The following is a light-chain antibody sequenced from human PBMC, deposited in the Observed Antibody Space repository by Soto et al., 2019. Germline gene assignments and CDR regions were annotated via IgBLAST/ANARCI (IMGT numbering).Light chain of an antibody. CDR3: SSYTGSSTPLV. V-gene: IGLV2-14*01. Sequence: QSALTQPASVSGSPGQSITISCTGTSSDVGGYNYVSWYQQHPGKAPKLMIYDVSNRPSGVSNRFSGSKSGNTASLTISGLQAEDEADYYCSSYTGSSTPLVFGGGTLLTVL. CDR2: DVS. CDR1: SSDVGGYNY. J-gene: IGLJ7*01.